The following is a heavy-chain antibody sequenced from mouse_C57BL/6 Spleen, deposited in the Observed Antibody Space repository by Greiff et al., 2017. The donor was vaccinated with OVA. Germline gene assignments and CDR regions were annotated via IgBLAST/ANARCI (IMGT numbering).Heavy chain of an antibody. Sequence: QVQLQQPGAELVRPGSSVKLSCKASGYTFTSYWMHWVKQRPIQGLEWIGNIDPSDSETHYNQKFKDKATLTVDKSSSTAYMQLSSLTSADSAVYYCARWGSSITTVVAPDYFDYWGQGTTLTVSS. CDR3: ARWGSSITTVVAPDYFDY. V-gene: IGHV1-52*01. J-gene: IGHJ2*01. CDR2: IDPSDSET. CDR1: GYTFTSYW. D-gene: IGHD1-1*01.